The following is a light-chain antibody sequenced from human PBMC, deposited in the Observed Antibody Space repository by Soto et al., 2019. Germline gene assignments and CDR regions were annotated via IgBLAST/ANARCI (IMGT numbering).Light chain of an antibody. CDR1: QSISSY. CDR2: AAS. J-gene: IGKJ4*01. V-gene: IGKV1-39*01. Sequence: DVRMTQSPSSLSASVGDRVTITCRASQSISSYVNWYQQKSGKAPNLLIYAASTLQSGVPSRFNGSGSGTDFTLTLSSLQPEDFATYYCQQSYSLRLSFRGGTKVELK. CDR3: QQSYSLRLS.